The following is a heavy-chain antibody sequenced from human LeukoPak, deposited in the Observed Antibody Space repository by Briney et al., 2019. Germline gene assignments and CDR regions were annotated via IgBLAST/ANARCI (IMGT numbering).Heavy chain of an antibody. Sequence: SETLSLTCTVSGYSISSGYYWGWIRQPPGKGLEWIGNIYHSGSTYYNPSLKSRVTISVDTSKNQFSLKLSSVTAADTAVYYCARVPYYYDSSGYYYAYFDYWGQGTLVTVSS. CDR2: IYHSGST. J-gene: IGHJ4*02. CDR3: ARVPYYYDSSGYYYAYFDY. V-gene: IGHV4-38-2*02. D-gene: IGHD3-22*01. CDR1: GYSISSGYY.